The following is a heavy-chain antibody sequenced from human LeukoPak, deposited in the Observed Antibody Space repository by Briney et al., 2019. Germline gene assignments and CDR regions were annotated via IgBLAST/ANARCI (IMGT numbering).Heavy chain of an antibody. CDR2: INPKSGGT. V-gene: IGHV1-2*02. J-gene: IGHJ4*02. Sequence: ASVKVSCKASGYRFTDYYIHWVRLAPGQGLEWMGWINPKSGGTHYAQKFQGRVSMTRDTSINTVHLELSSLKTNDTAVYYCARTREGVWGSYSPWGQGTLVTVSS. D-gene: IGHD3-16*01. CDR1: GYRFTDYY. CDR3: ARTREGVWGSYSP.